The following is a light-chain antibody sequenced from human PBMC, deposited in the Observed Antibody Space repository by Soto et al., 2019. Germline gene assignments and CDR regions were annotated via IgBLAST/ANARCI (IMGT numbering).Light chain of an antibody. V-gene: IGKV3-15*01. J-gene: IGKJ5*01. CDR1: QSVSSN. CDR2: GAS. CDR3: QQYKNWPFT. Sequence: EIVMTQSPATLSVSPGERATLSCRASQSVSSNLAWYQQKPVQAPRLLIYGASTRATGIPARFSGSGSGTEFTLTISSLQTEDFAVDSCQQYKNWPFTFGQGTRLEIK.